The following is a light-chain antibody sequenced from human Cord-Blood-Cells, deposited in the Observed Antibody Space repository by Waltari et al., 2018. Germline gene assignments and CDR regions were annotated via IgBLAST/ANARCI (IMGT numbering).Light chain of an antibody. CDR2: GAS. CDR3: QQYNNWPPYT. CDR1: QSVSSN. V-gene: IGKV3-15*01. J-gene: IGKJ2*01. Sequence: EIVMTQSPVTLSVSPGERATLSCRASQSVSSNLAWYQQKPGQAPRLLIYGASTRATGIPARFSGSGSGTKFTLTISSLQSEDFAVYYCQQYNNWPPYTFGQGTKLEIK.